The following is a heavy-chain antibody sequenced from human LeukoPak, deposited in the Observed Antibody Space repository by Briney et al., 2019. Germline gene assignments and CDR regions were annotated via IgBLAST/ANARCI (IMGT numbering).Heavy chain of an antibody. J-gene: IGHJ4*02. CDR3: ARDPTRIAAQRPGFDY. CDR1: GFTVSSNY. D-gene: IGHD6-6*01. CDR2: IYSGGST. Sequence: GGSLRLSCAASGFTVSSNYMSWVRQAPGKGLEWVSVIYSGGSTYYADSVKGRFTISRDNSKNTLYLQMNSLRAEDTAVYYCARDPTRIAAQRPGFDYWGQGTLVTVSS. V-gene: IGHV3-66*02.